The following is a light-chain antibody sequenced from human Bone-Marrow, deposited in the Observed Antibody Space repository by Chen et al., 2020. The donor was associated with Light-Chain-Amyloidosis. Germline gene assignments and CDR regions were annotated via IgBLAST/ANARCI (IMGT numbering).Light chain of an antibody. Sequence: SSELTQDPAVSVALGQTVRLTCQGDSLRSYYASWYQQKPGQAPVLVIYGKNNRPSGIPDRFSGSSSGNTASLTITGAQAEDEADYYCDSRDSSDNHLVFGGGTKLTVL. V-gene: IGLV3-19*01. CDR1: SLRSYY. J-gene: IGLJ2*01. CDR2: GKN. CDR3: DSRDSSDNHLV.